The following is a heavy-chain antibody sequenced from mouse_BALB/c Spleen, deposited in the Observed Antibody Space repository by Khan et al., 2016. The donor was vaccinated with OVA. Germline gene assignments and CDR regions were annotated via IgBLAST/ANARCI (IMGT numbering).Heavy chain of an antibody. V-gene: IGHV14-3*02. J-gene: IGHJ3*01. Sequence: VRLQQSGTELVKPGASVKLSCTASGFNIKDTYIHWVKQRPEQGLEWIGRIDPLNGNTKYDPKFQGKATITADTSSNTAYLQFSSLTSEDTAVYYCVSPNWFAYWGQGTLVTVSA. CDR2: IDPLNGNT. CDR1: GFNIKDTY. CDR3: VSPNWFAY.